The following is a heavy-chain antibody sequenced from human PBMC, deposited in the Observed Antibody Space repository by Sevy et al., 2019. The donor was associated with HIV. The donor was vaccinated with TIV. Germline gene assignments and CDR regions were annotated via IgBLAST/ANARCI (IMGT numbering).Heavy chain of an antibody. CDR1: GEPFSGYY. J-gene: IGHJ4*02. V-gene: IGHV4-34*12. Sequence: SETLSLTCTVHGEPFSGYYWSWIRQPPGKGLEWIGEIIHSGITHYNPSLKSRVTLSVDTSKNHFSLKLSSVTAADTAVYYCVRQDLATAAPRPYWGQGSLVTVSS. CDR2: IIHSGIT. D-gene: IGHD6-6*01. CDR3: VRQDLATAAPRPY.